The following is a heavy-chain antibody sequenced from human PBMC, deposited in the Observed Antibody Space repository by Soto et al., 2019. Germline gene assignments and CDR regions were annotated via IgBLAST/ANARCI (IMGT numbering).Heavy chain of an antibody. J-gene: IGHJ3*02. CDR1: GGSVSSGSYY. Sequence: QVQLQESGPGLVKPSETLSLTCTVSGGSVSSGSYYWSWIRQPPGKGLEWIGYIYYSGSTHYNPSSSSRLPIPVDTSKTQSSLNLSSVTAADTAVYYCARDLSLDIWGHGTMVTVSS. CDR2: IYYSGST. CDR3: ARDLSLDI. D-gene: IGHD3-16*02. V-gene: IGHV4-61*01.